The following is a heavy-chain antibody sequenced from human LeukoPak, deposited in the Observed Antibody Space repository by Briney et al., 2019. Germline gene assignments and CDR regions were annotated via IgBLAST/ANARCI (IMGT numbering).Heavy chain of an antibody. V-gene: IGHV7-4-1*02. CDR3: ARRSPSADAFDI. CDR2: INTKTGTP. J-gene: IGHJ3*02. CDR1: GYTFNRNA. Sequence: ASVKVSCTASGYTFNRNAINWVRQAPGQGLEWMCWINTKTGTPTYAQGFTGRFVFSLDISVTTPYLQISNLKAEDTAFYYCARRSPSADAFDIWGQGTMVTVSS.